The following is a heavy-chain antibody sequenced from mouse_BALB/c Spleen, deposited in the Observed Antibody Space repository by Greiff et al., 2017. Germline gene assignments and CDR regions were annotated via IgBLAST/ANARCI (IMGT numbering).Heavy chain of an antibody. V-gene: IGHV5-6-4*01. CDR1: GFTFSSYT. J-gene: IGHJ2*01. D-gene: IGHD1-1*01. CDR3: TRDYYGSFDY. Sequence: EVQVVESGGGLVKPGGSLKLSCAASGFTFSSYTMSWVRQTPEKRLEWVATISSGGSYTYYPDSVKGRFTISRDNAKNTLYLQMSSLKSEDTAMYYCTRDYYGSFDYWGQGTTLTVSS. CDR2: ISSGGSYT.